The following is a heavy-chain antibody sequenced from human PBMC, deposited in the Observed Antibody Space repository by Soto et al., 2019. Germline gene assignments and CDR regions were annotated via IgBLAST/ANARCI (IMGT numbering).Heavy chain of an antibody. D-gene: IGHD3-16*01. J-gene: IGHJ3*02. CDR1: GFSLTTGGAG. CDR3: AHRLGGTSPVGGAIDI. Sequence: QITLKESGPSLVEPTQTLTLTCTFSGFSLTTGGAGVGWIRQPPGKALEWLALIYWHDVKRYIPSLKSRLTITKDTYKNQVVLTMTNMEPVDTATYFCAHRLGGTSPVGGAIDIWGQGTMVIVSS. CDR2: IYWHDVK. V-gene: IGHV2-5*01.